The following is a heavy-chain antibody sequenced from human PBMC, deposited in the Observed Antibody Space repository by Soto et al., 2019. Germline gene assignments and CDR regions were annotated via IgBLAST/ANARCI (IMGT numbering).Heavy chain of an antibody. D-gene: IGHD3-22*01. CDR3: ARATGYYHTSGSDS. J-gene: IGHJ4*02. V-gene: IGHV3-11*06. CDR1: GFTFSDYY. Sequence: QVQLVGSGGGLVKSRGPLRLSCAASGFTFSDYYMSWIRQAPGKGLEWISDISSKSNYKNHADSVRGRFTISRDNAKNSLYLQMNGLRAEDTAVYYCARATGYYHTSGSDSWGQGTLVTVSS. CDR2: ISSKSNYK.